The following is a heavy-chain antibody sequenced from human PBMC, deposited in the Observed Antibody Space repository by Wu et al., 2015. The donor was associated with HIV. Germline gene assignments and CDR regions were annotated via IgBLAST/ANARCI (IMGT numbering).Heavy chain of an antibody. CDR2: INPNSGGT. J-gene: IGHJ4*02. CDR1: GYTFTGYY. D-gene: IGHD3-9*01. V-gene: IGHV1-2*02. Sequence: QVQLVQSGAEVKKPGASVKVSCKTSGYTFTGYYMHWVRQAPGQGLEWMGWINPNSGGTNYAQKFQDRVTLTLDMSISTAYMELSSLRSDDTAVFYCATDTYNVLTGFSHYYFDHWGQGTVVTVSS. CDR3: ATDTYNVLTGFSHYYFDH.